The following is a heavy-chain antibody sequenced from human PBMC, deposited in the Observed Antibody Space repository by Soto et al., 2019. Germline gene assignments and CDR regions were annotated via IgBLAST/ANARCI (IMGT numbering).Heavy chain of an antibody. CDR2: IWYDGSNK. CDR1: GFTFSSYG. Sequence: QVQLVESGGGVVQPGRSLRLSCAASGFTFSSYGMHWVRQAPGKGLEWVAVIWYDGSNKYYADSVKGRFTISRDNSKNTLYLQMNSLRAEDTAVYYCARGPHIAVAGVFDYWGQGTLVTVSS. J-gene: IGHJ4*02. V-gene: IGHV3-33*01. CDR3: ARGPHIAVAGVFDY. D-gene: IGHD6-19*01.